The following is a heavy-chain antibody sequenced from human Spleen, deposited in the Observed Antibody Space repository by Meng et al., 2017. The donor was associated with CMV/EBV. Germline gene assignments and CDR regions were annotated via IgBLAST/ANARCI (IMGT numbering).Heavy chain of an antibody. J-gene: IGHJ6*02. D-gene: IGHD6-13*01. CDR2: IFHTGTT. CDR1: GGSISSYY. Sequence: SETLSLTCTVSGGSISSYYWGWVRQAPGKGLEWIASIFHTGTTYYNPSLKSRITISVDTSKSQVSLKLRSVTAADTAVYYCARDQFAATYFYYGVDVWGQGTTVTVSS. V-gene: IGHV4-39*07. CDR3: ARDQFAATYFYYGVDV.